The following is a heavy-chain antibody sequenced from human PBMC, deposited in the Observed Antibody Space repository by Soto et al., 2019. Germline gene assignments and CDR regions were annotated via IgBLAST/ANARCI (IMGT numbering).Heavy chain of an antibody. J-gene: IGHJ4*02. D-gene: IGHD3-9*01. V-gene: IGHV1-2*02. CDR2: INPNSGGT. CDR3: AKSPPMTGYPYHFDY. CDR1: GYTFTGYY. Sequence: GASVKVSCKASGYTFTGYYMHWVRQAPGQGLEWMGWINPNSGGTNYAQKFQGRVTMTRDTSISTAYMELSRLRSDDTAVYYCAKSPPMTGYPYHFDYCGQGTLVTVSS.